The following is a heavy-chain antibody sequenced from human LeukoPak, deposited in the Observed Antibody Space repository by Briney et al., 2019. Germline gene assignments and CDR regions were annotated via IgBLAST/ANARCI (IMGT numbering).Heavy chain of an antibody. J-gene: IGHJ4*02. V-gene: IGHV3-49*04. CDR2: IRSKAYGGTT. Sequence: GGSLRLSCAASGFFFNTNAMSWVRQAPGKGLEWVGFIRSKAYGGTTEYAASVKGRFTISRDDSKSIAYLQMNSLKTEDTAVYYCTRDGQGYPDYWGQGTLVTVSS. D-gene: IGHD5-12*01. CDR1: GFFFNTNA. CDR3: TRDGQGYPDY.